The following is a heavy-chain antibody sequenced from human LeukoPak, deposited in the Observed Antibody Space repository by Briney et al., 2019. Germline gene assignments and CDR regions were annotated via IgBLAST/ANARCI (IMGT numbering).Heavy chain of an antibody. V-gene: IGHV1-69*13. D-gene: IGHD3-9*01. CDR1: GGTFSSYA. CDR2: IIPIFGTA. Sequence: ASVKVSCKASGGTFSSYAISWVRQAPGQGLEWMGGIIPIFGTANYAQKFQGRVTITADESTSTAYMELSSLRSEDTAVYYCARVGGDYDILTGYRYNWFDPWGQGTLVTVSS. CDR3: ARVGGDYDILTGYRYNWFDP. J-gene: IGHJ5*02.